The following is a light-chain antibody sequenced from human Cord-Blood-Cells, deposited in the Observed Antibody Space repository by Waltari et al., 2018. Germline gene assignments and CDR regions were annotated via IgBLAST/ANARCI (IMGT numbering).Light chain of an antibody. CDR2: GAS. V-gene: IGKV3-20*01. J-gene: IGKJ5*01. CDR1: QSVSSSY. Sequence: EIVLTQSPGTLSLSPGERATLSCRASQSVSSSYLAWYQQKPGQAPRLLIYGASRRATGIPDRLIGSGSRTDVTLMISRLETEDFAVYYCQQYGSSPPVTCGHGTRLEIK. CDR3: QQYGSSPPVT.